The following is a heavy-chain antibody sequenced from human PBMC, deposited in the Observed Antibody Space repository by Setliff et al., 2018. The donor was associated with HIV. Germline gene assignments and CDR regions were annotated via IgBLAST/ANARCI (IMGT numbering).Heavy chain of an antibody. CDR1: DGSISRTSYY. CDR2: VYYTGST. J-gene: IGHJ4*02. CDR3: ARQVTVVGYFETAAGSFDY. V-gene: IGHV4-39*01. Sequence: KTSETLSLTCTVSDGSISRTSYYWGWIRQPPGRGLEWIGSVYYTGSTYYNPSLKSRVTISVDTSKNQFSLKVRSVTAADTAVYYCARQVTVVGYFETAAGSFDYWGPGTLVTVSS. D-gene: IGHD2-21*01.